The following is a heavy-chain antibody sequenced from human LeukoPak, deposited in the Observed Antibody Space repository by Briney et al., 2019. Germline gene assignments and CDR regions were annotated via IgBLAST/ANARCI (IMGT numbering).Heavy chain of an antibody. J-gene: IGHJ6*02. D-gene: IGHD5-12*01. CDR1: GFTFTNNA. Sequence: GGSLRLSCAASGFTFTNNALSWFRQAPGKGLEWVSDIRGGGDTYYAESVKGRFTISRDNSKNTLYLQMNSLRAEDTAVYYCARDGPYSGYATYYYYGMDVWGQGTTVTVSS. CDR3: ARDGPYSGYATYYYYGMDV. CDR2: IRGGGDT. V-gene: IGHV3-23*01.